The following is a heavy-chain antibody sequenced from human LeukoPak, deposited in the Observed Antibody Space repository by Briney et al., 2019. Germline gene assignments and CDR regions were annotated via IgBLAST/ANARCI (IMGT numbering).Heavy chain of an antibody. CDR2: ITTDGSST. CDR3: ARGAKAGANFDY. Sequence: GGSLRLSCADSGFIVRGYWMHWVRQAPGKGLEWVSHITTDGSSTSYAGSVKGRFTISRDNTKNTLYLQMNSLRAEDTAVYYCARGAKAGANFDYWGQGTLVTVSS. CDR1: GFIVRGYW. J-gene: IGHJ4*02. D-gene: IGHD1-26*01. V-gene: IGHV3-74*01.